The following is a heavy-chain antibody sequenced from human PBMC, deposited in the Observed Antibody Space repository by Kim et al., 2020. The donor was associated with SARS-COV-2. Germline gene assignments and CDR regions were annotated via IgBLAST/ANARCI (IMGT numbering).Heavy chain of an antibody. Sequence: GGSLRLSCAASGFTVSSNYMSWVRQAPGKGLEWVSVIYSGGSTYYADSVKGRFTISRDNSKNTLYLQMNSLRAEDTAVYYCASYGDYPHDAFDIWGQGTMVTVSS. D-gene: IGHD4-17*01. V-gene: IGHV3-66*01. CDR2: IYSGGST. J-gene: IGHJ3*02. CDR3: ASYGDYPHDAFDI. CDR1: GFTVSSNY.